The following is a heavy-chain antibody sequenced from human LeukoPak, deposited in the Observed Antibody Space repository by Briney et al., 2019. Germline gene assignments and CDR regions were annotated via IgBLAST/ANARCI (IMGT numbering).Heavy chain of an antibody. CDR3: ARERITETYYLDY. D-gene: IGHD3-10*01. J-gene: IGHJ4*02. Sequence: SETLSLTCTVSGGSISSGGYYWSWIRQHPGKGLEWIRYIYYSGSTYYNPSLKSRVTISVDTSKNQFSLKLSSVTAADTAVYYCARERITETYYLDYWGQGTLVTVSS. CDR1: GGSISSGGYY. V-gene: IGHV4-31*03. CDR2: IYYSGST.